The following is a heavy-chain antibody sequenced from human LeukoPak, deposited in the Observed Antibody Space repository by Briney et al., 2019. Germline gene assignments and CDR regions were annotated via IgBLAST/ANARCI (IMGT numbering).Heavy chain of an antibody. CDR1: GFTFAIYA. J-gene: IGHJ4*02. Sequence: GGSLRLSCAASGFTFAIYAMHWVRQAPGKGLERVAVISYDGNNKYYADSVKGRFTISRDNSKNTLYLQMNSLRAEDTAVYYCARDLVGGWDDSSGYYYGYSDYWGQGTLVTVSS. V-gene: IGHV3-30-3*01. CDR3: ARDLVGGWDDSSGYYYGYSDY. CDR2: ISYDGNNK. D-gene: IGHD3-22*01.